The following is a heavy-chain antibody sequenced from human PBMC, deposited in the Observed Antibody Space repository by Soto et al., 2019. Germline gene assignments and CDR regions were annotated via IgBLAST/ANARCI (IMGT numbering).Heavy chain of an antibody. D-gene: IGHD3-16*01. CDR3: ARDVPYDYVWGGTFDY. Sequence: QVQLVQSGAEVKKPGASVKVSCKASGYTFTSYGISWVRQAPGQGLECMGWISAYNGNTNYAQKLQGRVTMTTDTSTSTAYMELRSLRSDDTAVYYCARDVPYDYVWGGTFDYWGQGTLVTVSS. V-gene: IGHV1-18*01. CDR1: GYTFTSYG. CDR2: ISAYNGNT. J-gene: IGHJ4*02.